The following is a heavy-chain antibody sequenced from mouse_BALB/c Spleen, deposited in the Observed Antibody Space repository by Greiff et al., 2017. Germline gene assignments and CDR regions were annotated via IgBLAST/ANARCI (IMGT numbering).Heavy chain of an antibody. CDR1: GFSLTSYG. Sequence: QVQLKESGPGLVQPSQSLSITCTVSGFSLTSYGVHWVRQSPGKGLEWLGVIWSGGSTDYNAAFISRLSISKDNSKSQVFFKMNSLQANDTAIYYCARNRGYYGSSYGYFDVWGAGTTVTVSS. D-gene: IGHD1-1*01. J-gene: IGHJ1*01. CDR2: IWSGGST. CDR3: ARNRGYYGSSYGYFDV. V-gene: IGHV2-2*02.